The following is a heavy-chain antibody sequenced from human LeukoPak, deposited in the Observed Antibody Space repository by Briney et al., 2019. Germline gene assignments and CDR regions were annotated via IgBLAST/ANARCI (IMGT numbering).Heavy chain of an antibody. CDR3: ARDSTPYYDFWSSLNWFDP. J-gene: IGHJ5*02. Sequence: ASVKVSCKASGYTFTSYAITWVRQAPGQGLEWMGYISTSNGNTNYAQNLQGRVTMTTDTSTSAAYMELRSLRSDDTAVYYCARDSTPYYDFWSSLNWFDPWGQGTLVTVSS. CDR1: GYTFTSYA. CDR2: ISTSNGNT. D-gene: IGHD3-3*01. V-gene: IGHV1-18*01.